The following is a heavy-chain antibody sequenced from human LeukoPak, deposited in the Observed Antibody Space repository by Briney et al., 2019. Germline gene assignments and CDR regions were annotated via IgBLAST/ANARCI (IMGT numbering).Heavy chain of an antibody. V-gene: IGHV1-69*13. Sequence: ASVKVSCKASGGTFSSYAISWVRQAPGQGLEWMGGIIPIFGTANYAQKFQGRVTITADESTSTAYMELSSLRSEDTAVYYCARLGQEYYYGSGTPRAYYFDYWGQGTLVTVSS. CDR1: GGTFSSYA. CDR3: ARLGQEYYYGSGTPRAYYFDY. J-gene: IGHJ4*02. CDR2: IIPIFGTA. D-gene: IGHD3-10*01.